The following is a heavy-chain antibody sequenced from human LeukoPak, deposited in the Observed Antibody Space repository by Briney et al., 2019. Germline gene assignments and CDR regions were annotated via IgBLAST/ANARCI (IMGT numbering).Heavy chain of an antibody. D-gene: IGHD2-2*02. J-gene: IGHJ4*02. CDR1: GYSFTSYW. CDR2: IYPGDSDT. V-gene: IGHV5-51*01. CDR3: ARLGDCSSTSCYKGGFDY. Sequence: GESLKISCKGSGYSFTSYWIGWVRQMPGKGLEWMGIIYPGDSDTRYSPSFQGQVTISADKSISTAYLQWSSLKASDTAMYYCARLGDCSSTSCYKGGFDYWGQGTLVTVSS.